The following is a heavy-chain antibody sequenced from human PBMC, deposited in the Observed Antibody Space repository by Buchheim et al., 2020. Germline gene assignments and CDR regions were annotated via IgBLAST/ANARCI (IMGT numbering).Heavy chain of an antibody. V-gene: IGHV4-39*07. Sequence: QLQLQESGPGLVKPSETLSLTCTVSGGSISSTSYYWGWIRQRPGKGLEWIGSVYYSGSTYYNPSLKSRVTISVDTSKNQFPLKLSSVTATDTAVYYWARDYDCASWFDPWGQGTL. CDR2: VYYSGST. J-gene: IGHJ5*02. CDR3: ARDYDCASWFDP. D-gene: IGHD3-16*01. CDR1: GGSISSTSYY.